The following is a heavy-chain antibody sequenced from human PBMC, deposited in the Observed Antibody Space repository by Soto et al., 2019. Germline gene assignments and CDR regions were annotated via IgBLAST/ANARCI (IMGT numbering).Heavy chain of an antibody. CDR2: ISSSTSYI. J-gene: IGHJ6*02. CDR1: GFTFSSYS. CDR3: ARMGSVTTFSWSDYYYGMDV. V-gene: IGHV3-21*01. D-gene: IGHD4-17*01. Sequence: EVQLVESGGGLVKPGGSLRLSCAASGFTFSSYSMNWVRQAPGKGLEWVSSISSSTSYIYYADSVKGRFTISRDNAKNSLYLQRNSLRAEDTAVYYCARMGSVTTFSWSDYYYGMDVWGQGTTVTVSS.